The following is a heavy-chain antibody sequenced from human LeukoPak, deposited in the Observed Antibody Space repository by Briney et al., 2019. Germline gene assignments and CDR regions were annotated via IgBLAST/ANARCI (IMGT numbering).Heavy chain of an antibody. CDR1: GYTFTTYW. V-gene: IGHV5-51*01. CDR2: IYPGDSDP. Sequence: GESLKISFKGSGYTFTTYWIAWVRQMPGKGLEWMGIIYPGDSDPRYSPSFQGQVTISADKSISTAYLQWSSLEASDSAMYYCVRHGLGSSWFGFDYWGQGTLVTVSS. D-gene: IGHD6-13*01. J-gene: IGHJ4*02. CDR3: VRHGLGSSWFGFDY.